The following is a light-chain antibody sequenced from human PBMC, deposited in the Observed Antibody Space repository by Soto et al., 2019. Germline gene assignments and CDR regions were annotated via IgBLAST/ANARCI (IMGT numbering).Light chain of an antibody. CDR3: QSYDSSLGV. J-gene: IGLJ2*01. Sequence: QSVLTQPPSASGSPGQSVTISCTGTSSDVGGYNYVSWYQQHPGKAPKLMIYEVTKRPSGVPDRFSGSKSGTSASLAITGLQAEDEADYYCQSYDSSLGVFGGGTKLTVL. V-gene: IGLV2-8*01. CDR2: EVT. CDR1: SSDVGGYNY.